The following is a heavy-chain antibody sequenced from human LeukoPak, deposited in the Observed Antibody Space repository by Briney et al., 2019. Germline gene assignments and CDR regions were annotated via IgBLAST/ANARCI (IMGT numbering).Heavy chain of an antibody. Sequence: GGSLRLSCAASGFTFGSSAMSWVRQAPGKGPEWVSTFSRSGPDTYYADSVKGRLTIFRDNSKNTLYLQMNSLRAEDTAVYYCAKGSLGSWYYFDYWGQGTLVTVSS. CDR3: AKGSLGSWYYFDY. D-gene: IGHD6-13*01. J-gene: IGHJ4*02. CDR2: FSRSGPDT. CDR1: GFTFGSSA. V-gene: IGHV3-23*01.